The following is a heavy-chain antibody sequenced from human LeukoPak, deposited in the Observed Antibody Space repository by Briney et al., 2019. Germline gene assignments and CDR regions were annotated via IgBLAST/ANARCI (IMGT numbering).Heavy chain of an antibody. V-gene: IGHV1-46*01. Sequence: ASVKVSCKASGYTFTSYYMHWVRQAPGQGLEWMGIINPSGGSTSYAQKFQGRVTMTRDTSTSTVYMALSSLRSEDTAVYYCARDQYYYDSSGSFGPFDYWGQGTLVTVSS. CDR2: INPSGGST. CDR1: GYTFTSYY. D-gene: IGHD3-22*01. J-gene: IGHJ4*02. CDR3: ARDQYYYDSSGSFGPFDY.